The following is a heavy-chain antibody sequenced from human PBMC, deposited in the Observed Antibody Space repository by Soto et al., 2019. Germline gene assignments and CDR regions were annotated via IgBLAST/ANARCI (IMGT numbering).Heavy chain of an antibody. CDR3: ARDGRGTGTTFYGMDV. V-gene: IGHV1-46*01. CDR1: GYTFTSYY. D-gene: IGHD1-7*01. J-gene: IGHJ6*02. Sequence: ASVKVSCKASGYTFTSYYMRWVRQAPGQGLEWMGIINPSGGSTSYAQKFQGRVTMTRDTSTSTVYMELSSLRSEDTAVYYCARDGRGTGTTFYGMDVWGQGTTVTVSS. CDR2: INPSGGST.